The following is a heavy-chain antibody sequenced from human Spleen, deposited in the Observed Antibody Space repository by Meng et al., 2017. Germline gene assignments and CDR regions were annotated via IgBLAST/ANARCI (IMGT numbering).Heavy chain of an antibody. Sequence: GGSLRLSCAASGFTFSSYGMRWVRQAPGKGLEWVAVIWYDGSNKYYADSVKGRFTISRDNSKNTLYLQMNSLRAEDTAVYYCARSDLDIVVVPAAMAVLDYWGQGTLVTVSS. CDR3: ARSDLDIVVVPAAMAVLDY. CDR2: IWYDGSNK. D-gene: IGHD2-2*03. CDR1: GFTFSSYG. V-gene: IGHV3-33*01. J-gene: IGHJ4*02.